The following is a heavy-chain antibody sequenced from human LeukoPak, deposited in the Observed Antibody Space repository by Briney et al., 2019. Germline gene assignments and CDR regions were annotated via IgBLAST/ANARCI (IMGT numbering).Heavy chain of an antibody. CDR1: GFTFSSFA. CDR3: AKQIVVVTAGMNYFDN. D-gene: IGHD2-15*01. Sequence: GGSLRLSCAAAGFTFSSFAMNWVGQAPGKGLEWVSTITGSGSTTFYADSVKGRFTISRDNSKKTLFLQMNSLRAEDTAVYFCAKQIVVVTAGMNYFDNWGQGTLVTVSS. V-gene: IGHV3-23*01. CDR2: ITGSGSTT. J-gene: IGHJ4*02.